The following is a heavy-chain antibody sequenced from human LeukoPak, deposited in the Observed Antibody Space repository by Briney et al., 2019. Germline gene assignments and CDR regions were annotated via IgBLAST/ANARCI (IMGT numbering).Heavy chain of an antibody. Sequence: SETLSLTCAVYGGSFSGYYWSWIRQPPGKGLEWIGEINHSGSTNYSPSLESRVTISVDTSKNQFSLKLSSVTAADTAVYYCASREGSSGSWGQGTMVTVSS. V-gene: IGHV4-34*01. D-gene: IGHD6-19*01. CDR3: ASREGSSGS. J-gene: IGHJ3*01. CDR1: GGSFSGYY. CDR2: INHSGST.